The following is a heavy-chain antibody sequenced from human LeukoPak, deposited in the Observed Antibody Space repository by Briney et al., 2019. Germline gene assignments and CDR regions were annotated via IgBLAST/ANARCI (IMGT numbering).Heavy chain of an antibody. J-gene: IGHJ4*02. V-gene: IGHV3-43*02. Sequence: GGSPRLSCVASGLXFDDSAIHWVRQAPGKGLEWVSLISADGGSTFSADSVKGRFSISRDNSKNSLYLQMNSLRSEDTAMYYCAKESGKFDYWGQGTLVAVSS. CDR2: ISADGGST. CDR1: GLXFDDSA. CDR3: AKESGKFDY.